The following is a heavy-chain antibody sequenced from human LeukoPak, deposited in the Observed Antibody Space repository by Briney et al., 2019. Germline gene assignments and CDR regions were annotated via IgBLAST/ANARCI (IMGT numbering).Heavy chain of an antibody. J-gene: IGHJ4*02. V-gene: IGHV4-59*01. Sequence: PSETLSLTCTVSGGSISSYYWSWIRQPPGKGLEWIGYIYYSGSTNYNPSLKSRVTISVGTSKNQFSLKLSSVTAADTAVYYCARAPPYSSGWPFDYWGQGTLVTVSS. CDR3: ARAPPYSSGWPFDY. D-gene: IGHD6-19*01. CDR1: GGSISSYY. CDR2: IYYSGST.